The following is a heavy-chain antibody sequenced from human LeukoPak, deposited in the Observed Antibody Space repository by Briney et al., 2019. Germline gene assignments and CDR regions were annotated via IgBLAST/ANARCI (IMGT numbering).Heavy chain of an antibody. D-gene: IGHD4-17*01. CDR3: ASTDDYGDYVFDY. J-gene: IGHJ4*02. V-gene: IGHV3-21*01. Sequence: KTGGSLRLSCAASGFTFSSYSMNWVRQAPGKGLEWVSSISSSSSYIYYADSVKGRFTISRDNAKNSLYLQMNSLRAEDTAVYYCASTDDYGDYVFDYWGQGTLVTVSS. CDR1: GFTFSSYS. CDR2: ISSSSSYI.